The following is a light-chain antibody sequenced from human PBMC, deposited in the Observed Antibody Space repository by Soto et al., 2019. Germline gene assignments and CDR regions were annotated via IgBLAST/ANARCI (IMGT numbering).Light chain of an antibody. Sequence: IQITQYPSSLSASVGDRVTITCRASQSISSYLNWYQQKPGKAPKLLIYAASSLQSGVPSRFSGSGSGTDFTLTISSLQPEDFATYYCQQSYSTPPRTTFGQGTRLEIK. CDR1: QSISSY. CDR2: AAS. J-gene: IGKJ5*01. CDR3: QQSYSTPPRTT. V-gene: IGKV1-39*01.